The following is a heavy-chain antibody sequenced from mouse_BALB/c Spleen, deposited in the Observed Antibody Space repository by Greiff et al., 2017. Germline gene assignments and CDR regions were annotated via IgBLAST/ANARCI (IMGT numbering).Heavy chain of an antibody. D-gene: IGHD2-4*01. V-gene: IGHV1-15*01. J-gene: IGHJ3*01. CDR3: TREGLQFAY. CDR2: IDPETGGT. CDR1: GYTFTDYE. Sequence: LVESGAELVRPGASVTLSCKASGYTFTDYEMHWVKQTPVHGLEWIGAIDPETGGTAYNQKFKGKATLTADKSSSTAYMELRSLTSEDSAVYYCTREGLQFAYWGQGTLVTVSA.